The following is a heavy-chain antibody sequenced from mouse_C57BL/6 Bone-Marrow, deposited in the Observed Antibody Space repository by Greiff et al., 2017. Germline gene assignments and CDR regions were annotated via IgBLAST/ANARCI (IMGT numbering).Heavy chain of an antibody. Sequence: VQLQQPGAELVKPGASVKLSCKASGYTFTSYWMHWVKQRPGQGLEWIGMIHPNSGSTNYNEKFKSKATLTVDKSSNTAYMQLSSQKSEVSAVYYCAATYRVPMDYWGQGTSVTVSS. D-gene: IGHD5-5*01. CDR3: AATYRVPMDY. V-gene: IGHV1-64*01. CDR1: GYTFTSYW. J-gene: IGHJ4*01. CDR2: IHPNSGST.